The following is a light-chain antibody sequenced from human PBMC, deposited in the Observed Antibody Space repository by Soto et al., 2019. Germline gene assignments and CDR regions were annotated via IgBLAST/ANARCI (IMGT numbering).Light chain of an antibody. CDR2: DDN. CDR1: ELPQKY. J-gene: IGLJ3*02. Sequence: SYELTQPPSVSVSPGQTARITCSGDELPQKYAYWYQQKSGQAPVLIIYDDNVRPAGITERFSASGSGTMATLTISGAQEEVEAAYYCYSTDSNGNRVFGGGTKLTVL. V-gene: IGLV3-10*01. CDR3: YSTDSNGNRV.